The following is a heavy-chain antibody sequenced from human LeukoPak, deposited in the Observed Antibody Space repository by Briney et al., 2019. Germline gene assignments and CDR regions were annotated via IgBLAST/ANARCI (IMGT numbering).Heavy chain of an antibody. Sequence: SETLSLTCAVYGGSFSGYYWSWIRQPPGKGLEWIGEINHSGSTNYNPSLKSRVTISVDTSQNQFSLKLSSVIAADTAVYYCARERGLGVVTPEIDCWGQGTLVTVSS. CDR1: GGSFSGYY. V-gene: IGHV4-34*01. J-gene: IGHJ4*02. CDR2: INHSGST. CDR3: ARERGLGVVTPEIDC. D-gene: IGHD2-15*01.